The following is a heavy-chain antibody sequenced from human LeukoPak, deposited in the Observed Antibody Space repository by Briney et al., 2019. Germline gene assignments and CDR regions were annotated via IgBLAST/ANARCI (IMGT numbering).Heavy chain of an antibody. CDR3: AKDLRRVIVEGSYYGMDV. V-gene: IGHV3-30*18. D-gene: IGHD2-15*01. CDR2: ISYDGSNK. Sequence: GGSLRLSCAASGFTFSSYGMHWVRQAPGKGLEWVAVISYDGSNKYYADSVKGRFTISRDNSKNTLYLQMNSLRAEDTAVYYCAKDLRRVIVEGSYYGMDVWGQGTTVTVSS. CDR1: GFTFSSYG. J-gene: IGHJ6*02.